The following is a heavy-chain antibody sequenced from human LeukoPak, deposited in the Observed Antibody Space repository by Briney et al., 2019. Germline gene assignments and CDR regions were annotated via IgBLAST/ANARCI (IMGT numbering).Heavy chain of an antibody. Sequence: GGSLRLSCAASGFTFSSYWMSWVRQAPGKGLEWVANIKQDGSEKYYVDSVKGRFTISRDNSKNSLYLQMNSLRAEDTALYYCAKDRAYYDSTPPRFDYWGQGTLVTVSS. J-gene: IGHJ4*02. CDR1: GFTFSSYW. CDR3: AKDRAYYDSTPPRFDY. CDR2: IKQDGSEK. D-gene: IGHD3-22*01. V-gene: IGHV3-7*03.